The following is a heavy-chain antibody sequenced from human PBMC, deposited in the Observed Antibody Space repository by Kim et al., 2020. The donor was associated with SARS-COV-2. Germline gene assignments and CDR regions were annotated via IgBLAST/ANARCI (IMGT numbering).Heavy chain of an antibody. CDR2: ISGSGGST. D-gene: IGHD3-3*01. Sequence: GGSLRLSCAASGFTFSNYAMNWVRQAPGKGLEWVSAISGSGGSTYYAESVKGRFTISRDNSKNTLYLQMNSLRAEDTAVYYCAKDPYYDFWSGYYFDYWGQGTLVTVSS. J-gene: IGHJ4*02. CDR3: AKDPYYDFWSGYYFDY. V-gene: IGHV3-23*01. CDR1: GFTFSNYA.